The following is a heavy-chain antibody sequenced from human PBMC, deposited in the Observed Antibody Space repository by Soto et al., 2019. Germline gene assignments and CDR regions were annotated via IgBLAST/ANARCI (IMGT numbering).Heavy chain of an antibody. Sequence: SETLSLTCTVSGGSISSYYWSWIRQPAGKGLEWIGRIYTSGSTNYNPSLKSRVTMSVDTSKNQFSLKLSSVTAADTAVYYCARVHYYDYSGFDRWLESWGQGTLVTVSS. D-gene: IGHD3-22*01. CDR3: ARVHYYDYSGFDRWLES. CDR1: GGSISSYY. CDR2: IYTSGST. J-gene: IGHJ4*02. V-gene: IGHV4-4*07.